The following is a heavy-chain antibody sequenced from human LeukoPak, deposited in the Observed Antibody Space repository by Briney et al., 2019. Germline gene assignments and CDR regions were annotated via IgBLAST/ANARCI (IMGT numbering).Heavy chain of an antibody. CDR1: GGSLSSYY. CDR3: ASGYSSSWLLDY. Sequence: SETLSLTCTVSGGSLSSYYWSWIRQPPGKGLEWIGYIYYSGSTNYNPSLKSRVTISVDTSKNQFSLKLSSVTAADTAVYYCASGYSSSWLLDYWGQGTLVTVSS. V-gene: IGHV4-59*01. D-gene: IGHD6-13*01. J-gene: IGHJ4*02. CDR2: IYYSGST.